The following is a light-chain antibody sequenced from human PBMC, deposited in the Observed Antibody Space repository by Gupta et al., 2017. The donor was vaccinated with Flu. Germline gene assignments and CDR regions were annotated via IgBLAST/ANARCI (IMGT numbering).Light chain of an antibody. Sequence: SYELTQPPSVSVSPGQTARITHSGDALPKQYAYWYQQKPGQAPVLVIYKDSERPSGIPERFSGSSSGTTVTLTISGVQAEDEADYYCQSADSSGTYEVFGGGTKLTVL. J-gene: IGLJ3*02. CDR1: ALPKQY. CDR2: KDS. CDR3: QSADSSGTYEV. V-gene: IGLV3-25*02.